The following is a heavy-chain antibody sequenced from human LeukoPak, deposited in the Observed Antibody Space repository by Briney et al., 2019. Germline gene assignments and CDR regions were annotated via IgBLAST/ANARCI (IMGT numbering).Heavy chain of an antibody. CDR2: IRYDGSNK. Sequence: PGGSLRLSCAASGFTFSSYGMHWVRQAPGKGLEWVAFIRYDGSNKYYADSVKGRFTISRDSSKNTLYLQMNSLRAEDTAVYYCAKDLSYIVVVTANDAFDIWGQGTMVTVSS. D-gene: IGHD2-21*02. J-gene: IGHJ3*02. CDR3: AKDLSYIVVVTANDAFDI. CDR1: GFTFSSYG. V-gene: IGHV3-30*02.